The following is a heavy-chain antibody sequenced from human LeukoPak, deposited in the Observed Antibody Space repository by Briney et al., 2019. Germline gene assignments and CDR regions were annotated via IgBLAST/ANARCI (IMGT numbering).Heavy chain of an antibody. CDR2: ISYDGSNK. Sequence: GGSLRLSCAASGFTFHTYWMSWVRQAPGKGLEWVAVISYDGSNKYYADSVKGRFTISRDNSKNTLYLQMNSLRAEDTAVYYCARDLLRFLEWLYTTYYYYGMDVWGQGTTVTVSS. D-gene: IGHD3-3*01. V-gene: IGHV3-30-3*01. J-gene: IGHJ6*02. CDR1: GFTFHTYW. CDR3: ARDLLRFLEWLYTTYYYYGMDV.